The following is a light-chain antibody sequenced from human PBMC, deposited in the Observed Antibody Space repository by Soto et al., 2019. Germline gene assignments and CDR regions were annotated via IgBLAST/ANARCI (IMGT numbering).Light chain of an antibody. CDR2: GAS. CDR3: QQYGSSPLT. J-gene: IGKJ1*01. CDR1: QSLSSTY. V-gene: IGKV3-20*01. Sequence: EIVLTQSPGTLSLSPGERATLSCRASQSLSSTYLAWYQQKPGQAPRLLIYGASNRATGIPDRFSGRGSGTDFTITINRLEPEDFVFYYYQQYGSSPLTFGQGTKVEIK.